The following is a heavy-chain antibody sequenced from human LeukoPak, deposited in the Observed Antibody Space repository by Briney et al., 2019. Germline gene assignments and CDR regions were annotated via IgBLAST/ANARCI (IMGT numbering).Heavy chain of an antibody. CDR3: ARVFRSITARLDFDY. Sequence: GASVKVSCKASGYTFTGYYMHWVRQAPGQGLEWMGWINPNSGGTNYAQKFQGRVTMTRDTSITTAYMELSRLRSDDTAVYYCARVFRSITARLDFDYWGQGTLVTLSS. CDR1: GYTFTGYY. CDR2: INPNSGGT. D-gene: IGHD6-6*01. J-gene: IGHJ4*02. V-gene: IGHV1-2*02.